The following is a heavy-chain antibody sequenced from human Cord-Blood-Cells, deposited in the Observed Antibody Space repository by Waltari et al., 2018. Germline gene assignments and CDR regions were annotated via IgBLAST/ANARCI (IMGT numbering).Heavy chain of an antibody. D-gene: IGHD3-3*01. CDR1: SNY. CDR2: IYSGGST. J-gene: IGHJ4*02. V-gene: IGHV3-53*01. CDR3: ARWGDFWSGFDY. Sequence: SNYMSWVRQAPGKGLEWVSVIYSGGSTYYADSVKGRFTISRDNSKNTLYLQMNSLRAEDTAVYYCARWGDFWSGFDYWGQGTLVTVSS.